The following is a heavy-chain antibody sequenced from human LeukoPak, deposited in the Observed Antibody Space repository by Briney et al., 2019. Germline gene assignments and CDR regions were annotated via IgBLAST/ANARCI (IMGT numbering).Heavy chain of an antibody. CDR2: FDPEDGET. J-gene: IGHJ4*02. CDR3: ATRHGHYGSESYYGY. V-gene: IGHV1-24*01. D-gene: IGHD3-10*01. CDR1: GYTLTELS. Sequence: ASVKVSCKVSGYTLTELSMHWVRQAPGKGLEWMGGFDPEDGETIYAQKFQGRVTMTEDTSTDTAYMELSSLRSEDTAVYYCATRHGHYGSESYYGYWGQGTLVTASS.